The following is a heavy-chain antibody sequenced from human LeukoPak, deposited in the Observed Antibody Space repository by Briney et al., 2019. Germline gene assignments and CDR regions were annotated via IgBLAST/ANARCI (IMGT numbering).Heavy chain of an antibody. CDR2: IIPIFGTA. Sequence: ASVKVSCKASGGTFSSYAISWVRQAPGQGLEWMGGIIPIFGTANYAQKFQGRVTITADESTSTAYMELSSLRSEDTAVYYCARGPRGGYVHGPLFFPDYWGQGTLVTVSS. D-gene: IGHD5-12*01. J-gene: IGHJ4*02. V-gene: IGHV1-69*13. CDR3: ARGPRGGYVHGPLFFPDY. CDR1: GGTFSSYA.